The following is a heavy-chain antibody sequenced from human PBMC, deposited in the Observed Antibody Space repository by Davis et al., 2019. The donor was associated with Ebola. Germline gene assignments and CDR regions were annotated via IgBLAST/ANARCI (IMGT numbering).Heavy chain of an antibody. Sequence: PSETLSLTCAVYGGSFSGYYWSWIRQPPGKGLEWIGYIYYSGSTNYNPSLKSRVTISVDTSKNQFSLKLSSVTAADTAVYYCARSGYCSGGSCPGPYYYGMDVWGQGTTVTVSS. J-gene: IGHJ6*02. CDR2: IYYSGST. D-gene: IGHD2-15*01. CDR1: GGSFSGYY. CDR3: ARSGYCSGGSCPGPYYYGMDV. V-gene: IGHV4-59*08.